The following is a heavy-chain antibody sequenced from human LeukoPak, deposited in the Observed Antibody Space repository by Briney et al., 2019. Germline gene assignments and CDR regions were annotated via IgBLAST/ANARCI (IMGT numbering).Heavy chain of an antibody. Sequence: GASVKVSCKASGYTFTGYYMHWVRQAPGQGLEWMGWINPNSGGTNYAQKFQGRVTMTRDTSISTAYMELSRLRFDDTAVYYCARGSPSSSGWYGDYWGQGTLVTVSS. D-gene: IGHD6-19*01. J-gene: IGHJ4*02. CDR1: GYTFTGYY. CDR2: INPNSGGT. V-gene: IGHV1-2*02. CDR3: ARGSPSSSGWYGDY.